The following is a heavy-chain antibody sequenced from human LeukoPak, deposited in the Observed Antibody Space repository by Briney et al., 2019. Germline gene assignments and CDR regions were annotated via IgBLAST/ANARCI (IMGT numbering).Heavy chain of an antibody. J-gene: IGHJ4*02. CDR1: GFTFSSYA. CDR2: ISSNGGST. D-gene: IGHD6-13*01. V-gene: IGHV3-64*01. Sequence: PGGPLRLSCAASGFTFSSYAMHWVRQAPGKGLEYVSAISSNGGSTYYANSVKGRFTISRDNSKNTLYLQMGSLRAEDMAVYYCARYSSSWYSLDYWGQGTLVTVSS. CDR3: ARYSSSWYSLDY.